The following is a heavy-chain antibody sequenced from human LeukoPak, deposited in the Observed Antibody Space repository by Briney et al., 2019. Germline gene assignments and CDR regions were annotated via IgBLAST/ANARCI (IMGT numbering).Heavy chain of an antibody. J-gene: IGHJ4*02. V-gene: IGHV3-11*05. CDR2: ISSSSSYT. D-gene: IGHD6-19*01. CDR3: ARDGYSSGWAHAFDY. Sequence: GGSLRLSCAASGFTFSDYYMSWIRQAPGKGLEWVSYISSSSSYTNYADSVKGRFTISRDNAKNSLYLQVNSLRAEDTALYYCARDGYSSGWAHAFDYWGQGTLVTVSS. CDR1: GFTFSDYY.